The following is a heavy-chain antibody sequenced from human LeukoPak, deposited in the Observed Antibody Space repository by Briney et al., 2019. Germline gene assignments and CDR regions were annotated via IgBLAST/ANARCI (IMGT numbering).Heavy chain of an antibody. D-gene: IGHD3-10*01. Sequence: PSETLSLTCTVSGGSISRYYWSWIRQHPGNGLEWIGYISYTGSTTYNSSLKSRITISLDTSQNQFSLKLTSVTPADTAVYYCAKTAKYYYGSETYYFFEYWGQGTLVTVSS. CDR3: AKTAKYYYGSETYYFFEY. J-gene: IGHJ4*02. V-gene: IGHV4-59*01. CDR1: GGSISRYY. CDR2: ISYTGST.